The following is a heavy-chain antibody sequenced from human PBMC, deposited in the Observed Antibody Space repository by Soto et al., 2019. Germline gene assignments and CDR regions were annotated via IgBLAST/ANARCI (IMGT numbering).Heavy chain of an antibody. Sequence: SETLSLTCAVYGGPFSGYYWSWIRQPPGKGLEWIGEIDQSGTTNYSPSLKSRVTISVDTSKKQFSLNLSSVTAADTAVYYCARAYFYGSRRSGRMDVWGQGTTVTVSS. D-gene: IGHD3-10*01. CDR1: GGPFSGYY. J-gene: IGHJ6*02. CDR3: ARAYFYGSRRSGRMDV. CDR2: IDQSGTT. V-gene: IGHV4-34*01.